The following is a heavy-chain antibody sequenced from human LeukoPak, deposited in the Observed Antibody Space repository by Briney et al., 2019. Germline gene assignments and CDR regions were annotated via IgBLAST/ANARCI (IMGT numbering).Heavy chain of an antibody. V-gene: IGHV3-74*01. CDR1: GFTFSSYW. CDR3: AREPEYDFWSGYPVY. CDR2: INSDGSST. J-gene: IGHJ4*02. D-gene: IGHD3-3*01. Sequence: PGGSLRLSCAASGFTFSSYWMHWVRQAPGKGLVWVSRINSDGSSTSYADSVKGRFTISRDNAKNTLYLQMNSLRAEDTAVYYCAREPEYDFWSGYPVYWGQGTLVTVSS.